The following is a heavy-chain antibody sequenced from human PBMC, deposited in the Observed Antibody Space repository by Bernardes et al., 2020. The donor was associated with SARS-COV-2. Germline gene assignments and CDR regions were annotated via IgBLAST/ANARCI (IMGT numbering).Heavy chain of an antibody. V-gene: IGHV2-70*11. J-gene: IGHJ4*02. CDR1: GFSLSPSGMC. CDR2: IDWDDDK. Sequence: SGNTLWKPTQTLTLSCPFSGFSLSPSGMCVSWIRQPPGKALEWLARIDWDDDKYYSTSLKTRLTISKDTSKNQVVLTMTNMDPVDTATYYCARMITFGGVIYDYWGQGTLVTVSS. CDR3: ARMITFGGVIYDY. D-gene: IGHD3-16*01.